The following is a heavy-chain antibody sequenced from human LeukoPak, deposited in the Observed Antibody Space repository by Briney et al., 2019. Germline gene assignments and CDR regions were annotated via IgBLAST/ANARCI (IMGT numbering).Heavy chain of an antibody. CDR2: FDPEDGET. J-gene: IGHJ4*02. V-gene: IGHV1-24*01. D-gene: IGHD3-10*01. CDR3: ATGGTYSYGDTTCHTFDY. CDR1: GYTLTEVS. Sequence: ASVMVSCKVSGYTLTEVSIHWVRQTPGEGLEWMGGFDPEDGETIYAQKFQGRVYMTEDTSTDTANMELSSLRSEDTAVYYCATGGTYSYGDTTCHTFDYWGQGTLLTVSS.